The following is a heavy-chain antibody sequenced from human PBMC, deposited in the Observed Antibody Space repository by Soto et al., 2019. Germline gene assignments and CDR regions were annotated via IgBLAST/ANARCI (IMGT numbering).Heavy chain of an antibody. J-gene: IGHJ4*02. V-gene: IGHV1-3*01. Sequence: QVQLVQYGAEVKKPGASVKVSCKASGYTLTSYAMHWVRQAPGQRLDWMGWINAGNGNTKYSQKFQGRVTIARDTAASTAYMELSSLRSEDTAVYYCARSIVVVTSADYWGQGTLVTVSS. CDR1: GYTLTSYA. CDR3: ARSIVVVTSADY. D-gene: IGHD2-21*02. CDR2: INAGNGNT.